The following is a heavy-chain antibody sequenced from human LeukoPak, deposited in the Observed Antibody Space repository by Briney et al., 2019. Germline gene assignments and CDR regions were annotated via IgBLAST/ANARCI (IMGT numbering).Heavy chain of an antibody. Sequence: PGGSLRLSCAASGFTFSGYAMHWVRQAPCKGLEWVAVISYDGSNKYYADSVKGRFTISRDNSKNTLYLQMNSLRAEDTAVYYCARDDSEDGYTITYFDYWGQGTLVTVSS. D-gene: IGHD5-24*01. CDR3: ARDDSEDGYTITYFDY. V-gene: IGHV3-30*04. CDR2: ISYDGSNK. J-gene: IGHJ4*02. CDR1: GFTFSGYA.